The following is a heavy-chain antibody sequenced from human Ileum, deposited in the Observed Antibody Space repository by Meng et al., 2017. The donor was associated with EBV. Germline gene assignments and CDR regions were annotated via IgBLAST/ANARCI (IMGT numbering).Heavy chain of an antibody. CDR1: GFTVSSSY. D-gene: IGHD1-26*01. V-gene: IGHV3-53*01. CDR3: ARWDARFDA. Sequence: VEVVESGGGLIHPGGPLRLSCAASGFTVSSSYMSWVRQAPGKGLELVSVIYSDGRTYYADTVKGRFTISRDSSKSTLFLQMNSLRVEDTAVYYCARWDARFDAWGQGTLVTVSS. CDR2: IYSDGRT. J-gene: IGHJ5*02.